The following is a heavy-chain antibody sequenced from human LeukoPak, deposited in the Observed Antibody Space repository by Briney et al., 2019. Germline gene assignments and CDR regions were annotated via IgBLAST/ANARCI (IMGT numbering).Heavy chain of an antibody. Sequence: PGRSLRLSCAASGFTFDDYAMHWVRQAPGKGLEWVSGISWNSGSIGYADSVKGRFTISRDNAKNSLYLQMNSLRAEDTALYYCAKDNLYSSGSGGFDYWGQGTLVTVSS. D-gene: IGHD6-19*01. CDR1: GFTFDDYA. V-gene: IGHV3-9*01. CDR3: AKDNLYSSGSGGFDY. J-gene: IGHJ4*02. CDR2: ISWNSGSI.